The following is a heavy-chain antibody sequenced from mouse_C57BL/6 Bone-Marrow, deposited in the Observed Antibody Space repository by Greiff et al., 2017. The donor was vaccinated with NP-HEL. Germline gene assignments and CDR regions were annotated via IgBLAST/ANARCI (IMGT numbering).Heavy chain of an antibody. CDR3: TTRVANCFDY. CDR1: GFTFKDDY. J-gene: IGHJ2*01. Sequence: EVQLQQSGAELVRPGASVKLSCTASGFTFKDDYMHWVKQRPEQGLEWIGWIDPENGDTKYASKFQGKATLPADTSSNTAYLQLSSLTSEDSAVDYCTTRVANCFDYWGQGTTLTVSA. CDR2: IDPENGDT. V-gene: IGHV14-4*01.